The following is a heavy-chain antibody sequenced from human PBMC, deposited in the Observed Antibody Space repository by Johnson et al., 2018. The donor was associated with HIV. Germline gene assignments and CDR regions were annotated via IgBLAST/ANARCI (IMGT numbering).Heavy chain of an antibody. V-gene: IGHV3-74*02. CDR2: IKTDGSNT. Sequence: VQLVESGGGVVQPGRSLRLSCAASGFTFSSSWMHWVRQAPGKGLMWVSNIKTDGSNTNYADSVKGRFTISRDNAKNTVYLQMDSLRDEDMAVYYCAISWGRWLQWDDAFDIWGQGTMVTVSS. D-gene: IGHD5-24*01. CDR3: AISWGRWLQWDDAFDI. CDR1: GFTFSSSW. J-gene: IGHJ3*02.